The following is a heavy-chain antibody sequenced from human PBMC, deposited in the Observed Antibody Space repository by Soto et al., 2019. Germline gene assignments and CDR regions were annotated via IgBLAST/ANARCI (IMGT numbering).Heavy chain of an antibody. J-gene: IGHJ4*02. Sequence: SETLSLTCTVSGGSISSYYWSWIRQPPGKGLEWIGYIYYSGSTNYNPSLKSRVTISVDTSKNQFSLKLSSVTAADTAVYYCARGSIAVAGSALDYWGQGTLVTVSS. CDR3: ARGSIAVAGSALDY. V-gene: IGHV4-59*01. CDR1: GGSISSYY. D-gene: IGHD6-19*01. CDR2: IYYSGST.